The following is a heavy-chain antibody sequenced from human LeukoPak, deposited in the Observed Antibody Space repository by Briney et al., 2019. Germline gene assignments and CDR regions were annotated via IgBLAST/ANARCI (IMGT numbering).Heavy chain of an antibody. CDR3: TRGRRTNEY. D-gene: IGHD1-1*01. V-gene: IGHV3-23*01. J-gene: IGHJ4*02. Sequence: GGSLRLSCAASGFTFSNYAMSWVRQPPGKGLEWVSGISESGGTTYYAESVRGRFTVSRDDAENSLYLQLNSLRVEDTAVYYCTRGRRTNEYWGQGTLVTVSS. CDR2: ISESGGTT. CDR1: GFTFSNYA.